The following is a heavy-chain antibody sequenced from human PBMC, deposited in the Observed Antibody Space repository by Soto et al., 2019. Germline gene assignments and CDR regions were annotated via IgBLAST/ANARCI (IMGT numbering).Heavy chain of an antibody. CDR1: GYTFTGYY. CDR3: ARDQSIFGVVINHYYGMAV. V-gene: IGHV1-2*02. J-gene: IGHJ6*02. CDR2: INPNSGGT. D-gene: IGHD3-3*01. Sequence: GASVKVSCKASGYTFTGYYMHWVRQAPGQGLEWMGWINPNSGGTNYAQKFQGRVTMTRDTSISTAYMELSRLRSDDTAVYYCARDQSIFGVVINHYYGMAVWGQGTTVTVSS.